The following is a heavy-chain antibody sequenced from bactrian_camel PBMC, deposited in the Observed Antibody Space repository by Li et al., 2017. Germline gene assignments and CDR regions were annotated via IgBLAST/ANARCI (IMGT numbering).Heavy chain of an antibody. V-gene: IGHV3S6*01. J-gene: IGHJ4*01. D-gene: IGHD1*01. CDR1: GHAFSGYW. CDR3: AAHVPNSDDDDFTSWFAQIGQSSCDYNY. CDR2: FDSDGKP. Sequence: HVQLVESGGGSVQAGGSLTLSCAVSGHAFSGYWMAWFRQAPGKEREGVAEFDSDGKPTYADSVKGRFTISQDNAKRTLYPQMNSLIPEDTAMYYCAAHVPNSDDDDFTSWFAQIGQSSCDYNYWGQGTQVTVS.